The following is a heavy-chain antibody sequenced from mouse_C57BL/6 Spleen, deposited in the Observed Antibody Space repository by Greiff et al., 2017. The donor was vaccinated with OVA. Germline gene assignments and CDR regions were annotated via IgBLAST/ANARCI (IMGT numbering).Heavy chain of an antibody. CDR2: IRSKSSNYAT. J-gene: IGHJ4*01. D-gene: IGHD1-1*01. Sequence: EVQLVESGGGLVQPKGSLKLSCAASGFTFNTYAMHWVRQAPGKGLEWVARIRSKSSNYATYYADSVKDRFTLSRDDSPSMLYMHMNNLKTEDTDMDDSEREHYGSSYDGRDYWGQGTSVTVSA. V-gene: IGHV10-3*01. CDR3: EREHYGSSYDGRDY. CDR1: GFTFNTYA.